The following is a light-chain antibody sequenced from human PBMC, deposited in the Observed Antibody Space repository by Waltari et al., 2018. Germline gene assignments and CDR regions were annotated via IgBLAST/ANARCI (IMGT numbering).Light chain of an antibody. J-gene: IGLJ2*01. CDR3: QSYDTSLSGSI. CDR2: GNT. Sequence: QSVLTQPPSVSGAPGQRGPISFPGTNPNIGAGFALPLYQQFPGTVPKLLIYGNTNRPSGVPDRFSGSKSGTSASLAITGLQTDDEADYYCQSYDTSLSGSIFGGGTRLTVL. V-gene: IGLV1-40*01. CDR1: NPNIGAGFA.